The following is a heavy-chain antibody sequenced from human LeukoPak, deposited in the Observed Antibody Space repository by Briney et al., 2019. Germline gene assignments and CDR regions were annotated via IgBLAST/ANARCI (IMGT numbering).Heavy chain of an antibody. J-gene: IGHJ4*02. CDR1: GYTFTGYY. CDR3: ARAAYSGSYEYYFDY. CDR2: INPNSGGT. V-gene: IGHV1-2*02. Sequence: ASVKVSCKASGYTFTGYYMHWVRQAPGQGLEWMGWINPNSGGTNYAQKFQGRVTMTRDTSTSTVYMELSSLRSEDTAVYYCARAAYSGSYEYYFDYWGQGTLVTVSS. D-gene: IGHD1-26*01.